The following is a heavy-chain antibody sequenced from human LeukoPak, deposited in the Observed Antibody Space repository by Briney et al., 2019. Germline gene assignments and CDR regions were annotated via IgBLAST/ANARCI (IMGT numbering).Heavy chain of an antibody. J-gene: IGHJ2*01. D-gene: IGHD5-18*01. CDR1: GGSFSDYY. CDR3: ARNGYSYGWYWYFDL. V-gene: IGHV4-34*01. Sequence: SETLSLTCAVYGGSFSDYYWNWIRQPPGKGLEWIGEINHSGSTNYNPSLKSRVTISVGTSKNHFSLKLSSVTAADTAVYYCARNGYSYGWYWYFDLWGRGTLVTVSS. CDR2: INHSGST.